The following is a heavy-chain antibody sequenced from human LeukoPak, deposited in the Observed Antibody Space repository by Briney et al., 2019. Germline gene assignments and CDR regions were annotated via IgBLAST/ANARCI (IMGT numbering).Heavy chain of an antibody. V-gene: IGHV3-30*18. J-gene: IGHJ4*02. CDR2: ISYDGSNK. Sequence: GGSLRLSCAASGFTFSSYGMHWVRQAPGKGLEWVAVISYDGSNKYCADSVKGRFTISRDNSKNTLYLQMNSLRAEDTAVYYCAKGYSSSWDFDYWGQGTLVTVSS. D-gene: IGHD6-13*01. CDR1: GFTFSSYG. CDR3: AKGYSSSWDFDY.